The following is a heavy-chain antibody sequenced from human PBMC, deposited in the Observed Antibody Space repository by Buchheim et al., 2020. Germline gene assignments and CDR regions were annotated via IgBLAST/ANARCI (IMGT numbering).Heavy chain of an antibody. CDR3: ARHLLVRGYYYYYYMDV. V-gene: IGHV5-51*01. J-gene: IGHJ6*03. Sequence: EVQLVQSGAEVKKPGESLKISCKGSGYSFSTYWIAWVRQMPGKGLEWMGMIYPGDSDTRYSPSFQGQVTISADKSISTAYLQWSSLKASDTAMYYCARHLLVRGYYYYYYMDVWGKGTT. D-gene: IGHD3-3*01. CDR1: GYSFSTYW. CDR2: IYPGDSDT.